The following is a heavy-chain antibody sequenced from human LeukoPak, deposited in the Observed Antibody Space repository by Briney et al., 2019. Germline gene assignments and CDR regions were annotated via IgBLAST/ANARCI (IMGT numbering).Heavy chain of an antibody. V-gene: IGHV4-39*07. CDR3: ARLDYYGSGSYFRYYYGMDV. CDR2: IDFNRNA. J-gene: IGHJ6*02. CDR1: GDSISRSSNY. D-gene: IGHD3-10*01. Sequence: NPSETLSLTCSVSGDSISRSSNYWGWIRQPPGKGLEWIASIDFNRNAEYNPSLKSRVTISVDTSKNQFSLKLSSVTAADTAVYYCARLDYYGSGSYFRYYYGMDVWGQGTTVTVSS.